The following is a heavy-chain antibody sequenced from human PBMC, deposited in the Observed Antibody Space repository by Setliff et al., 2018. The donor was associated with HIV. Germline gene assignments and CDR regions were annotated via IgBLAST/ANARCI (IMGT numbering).Heavy chain of an antibody. J-gene: IGHJ5*02. V-gene: IGHV4-34*01. CDR1: GGSFSDYY. CDR3: ASLRRSNVFPWFAP. CDR2: ISHRGNA. Sequence: SLTCAVYGGSFSDYYWTWIRQAPGKGLEWIGEISHRGNANYKASLQSRVTISVDTSKNQFSLKLSAVTAADTAMYYCASLRRSNVFPWFAPWGQGTLVTVSS. D-gene: IGHD6-13*01.